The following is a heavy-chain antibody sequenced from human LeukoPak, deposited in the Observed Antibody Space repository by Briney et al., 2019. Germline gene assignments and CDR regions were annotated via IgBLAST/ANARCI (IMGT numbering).Heavy chain of an antibody. J-gene: IGHJ4*02. CDR3: ARAAVAIFGVARYYFDY. Sequence: ASVTVSCTASGYTFTSYGISWVRQAPGQGLEWLGWISAYNGNTNYAQKLQGRVTMTTDTSTSTAYMELRSLRSDDTAVYYCARAAVAIFGVARYYFDYWGQGTLVTVSS. D-gene: IGHD3-3*01. CDR1: GYTFTSYG. CDR2: ISAYNGNT. V-gene: IGHV1-18*01.